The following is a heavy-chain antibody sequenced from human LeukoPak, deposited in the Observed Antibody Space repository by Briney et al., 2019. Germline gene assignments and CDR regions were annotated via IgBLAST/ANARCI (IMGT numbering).Heavy chain of an antibody. D-gene: IGHD4-17*01. CDR2: IYHSGST. J-gene: IGHJ4*02. CDR3: ARIAPYGDSPFDY. Sequence: PSETLSLTCTVSGYSISSGYYWGWIRQPPGKGLEWIGSIYHSGSTYYNPSLKSRVTISVDTSKNQFSLKLSSVTAADTAVYYCARIAPYGDSPFDYWGQGTLVTVSS. CDR1: GYSISSGYY. V-gene: IGHV4-38-2*02.